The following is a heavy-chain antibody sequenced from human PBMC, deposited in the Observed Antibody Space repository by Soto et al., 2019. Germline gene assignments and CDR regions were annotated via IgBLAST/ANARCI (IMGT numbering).Heavy chain of an antibody. J-gene: IGHJ4*01. Sequence: GGSLRLSCAASGFTFSSYGVHWVRQAPGKGLEWVAVIWYDGSNKYYADSVKGRFTISRDNSKNTLYLQMNSLRAEDTAVYYCARWPGSSARRHNDYRGPGTLVT. V-gene: IGHV3-33*01. CDR3: ARWPGSSARRHNDY. D-gene: IGHD1-1*01. CDR2: IWYDGSNK. CDR1: GFTFSSYG.